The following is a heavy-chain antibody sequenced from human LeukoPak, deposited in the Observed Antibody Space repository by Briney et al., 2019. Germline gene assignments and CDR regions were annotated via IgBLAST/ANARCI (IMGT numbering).Heavy chain of an antibody. J-gene: IGHJ3*02. CDR2: IKSKTDGGTT. CDR1: GFTFSSYA. V-gene: IGHV3-15*01. D-gene: IGHD6-13*01. Sequence: GGSLRLSCAASGFTFSSYAMSWVRQAPGKGLEWVGRIKSKTDGGTTDYAAPVKGRFTISRDDSKNTLYLQMNSLKTEDTAVYYCTTDLNSSSWYGNDAFDIWGQGTMVTVSS. CDR3: TTDLNSSSWYGNDAFDI.